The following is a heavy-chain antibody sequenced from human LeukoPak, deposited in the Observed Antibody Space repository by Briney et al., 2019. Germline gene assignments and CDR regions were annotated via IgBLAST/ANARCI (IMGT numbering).Heavy chain of an antibody. J-gene: IGHJ3*02. CDR2: ISGSGNSI. V-gene: IGHV3-48*03. Sequence: PGGSLSLSCAASGFTFITFEMNWVRQAPGKGLEWVSYISGSGNSIYAHSVKGRFTISRENAKNSLYLQMNSLRAEDTAVYYCAREEVVENAFDIWGQGTMVTVSS. CDR3: AREEVVENAFDI. D-gene: IGHD2-2*01. CDR1: GFTFITFE.